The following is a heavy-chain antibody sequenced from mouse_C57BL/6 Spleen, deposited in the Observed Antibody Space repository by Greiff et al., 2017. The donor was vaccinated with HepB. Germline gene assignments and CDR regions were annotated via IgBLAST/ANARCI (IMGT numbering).Heavy chain of an antibody. J-gene: IGHJ3*01. V-gene: IGHV14-4*01. D-gene: IGHD2-4*01. CDR2: IDPENGDT. CDR3: TTRRLRRGPWFAY. Sequence: EVQLQQSGAELVRPGASVKLSCTASGFNIKDDYMHWVKQRPEQGLEWIGWIDPENGDTEYASKFQGKATITADTSSNTAYLQLSSLTSEDTAVDYCTTRRLRRGPWFAYWGQGTLVTVSA. CDR1: GFNIKDDY.